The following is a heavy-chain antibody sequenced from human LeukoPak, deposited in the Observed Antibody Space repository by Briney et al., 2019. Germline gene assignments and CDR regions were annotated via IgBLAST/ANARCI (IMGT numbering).Heavy chain of an antibody. J-gene: IGHJ5*02. CDR1: GYSFTSHY. CDR3: ATGGIIAAAHNWFDP. CDR2: INPSGSST. D-gene: IGHD6-13*01. Sequence: ASVKVSCKASGYSFTSHYMHWVRQAPGQGLEWMGLINPSGSSTLYAQKFQGRVTITADKSTSTAYMELSSLRSEDTAVYYCATGGIIAAAHNWFDPWGQGTLVTVSS. V-gene: IGHV1-46*01.